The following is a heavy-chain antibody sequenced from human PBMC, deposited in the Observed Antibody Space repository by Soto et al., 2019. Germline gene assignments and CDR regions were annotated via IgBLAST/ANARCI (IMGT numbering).Heavy chain of an antibody. Sequence: SETLSLTCAVSGGSVRNTKWWSWVRQPPGKGLEWIGDIYYGGSTYYNPSLKSRVTISVDKSKNQFSLKLISVIAADTAVYYCARGSTGDDFDYWGQGTLVTVSS. CDR2: IYYGGST. V-gene: IGHV4-4*02. CDR1: GGSVRNTKW. D-gene: IGHD7-27*01. J-gene: IGHJ4*02. CDR3: ARGSTGDDFDY.